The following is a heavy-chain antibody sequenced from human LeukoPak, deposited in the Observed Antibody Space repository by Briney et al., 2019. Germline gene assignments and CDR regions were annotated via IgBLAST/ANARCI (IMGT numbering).Heavy chain of an antibody. CDR3: ASDRTPYCGGDCYFDY. V-gene: IGHV3-7*01. CDR2: KKQDGSEK. J-gene: IGHJ4*02. Sequence: GGRLRLSCAASGFTFSSYWMSWVRQAPGKGLEWVANKKQDGSEKYCVDSVKGRFTISRDNAKNSLYLQMNSLRAEGTAVYYCASDRTPYCGGDCYFDYWGQGTLVTVSS. CDR1: GFTFSSYW. D-gene: IGHD2-21*02.